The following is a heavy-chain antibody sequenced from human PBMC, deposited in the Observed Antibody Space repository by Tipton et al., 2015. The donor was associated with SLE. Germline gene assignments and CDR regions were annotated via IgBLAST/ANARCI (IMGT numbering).Heavy chain of an antibody. Sequence: GLVKPSETLSLTCTVSDGSIRDYYWTWIRQPAGEGLEWIGRIYASGSTNYNPSLRSRAAMSVDTSKSQFSLKLTSVTAADTAVYYCARQSATPHTGYYGMDVWGQGTMVTVSS. D-gene: IGHD5-24*01. J-gene: IGHJ6*02. CDR1: DGSIRDYY. CDR2: IYASGST. V-gene: IGHV4-4*07. CDR3: ARQSATPHTGYYGMDV.